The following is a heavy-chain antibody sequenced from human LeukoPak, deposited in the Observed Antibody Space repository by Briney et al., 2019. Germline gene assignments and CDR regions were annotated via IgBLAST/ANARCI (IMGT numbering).Heavy chain of an antibody. CDR3: ARVNSCSSTSCPYYYYYMDV. CDR1: GYSISSGYY. Sequence: PSETLSLTCTVSGYSISSGYYWGWIRQPPGKGLEWIGSIYHSGSTYYNPSLKSRVTISVDTSKNQFSLKLSSVTAADTAVYCCARVNSCSSTSCPYYYYYMDVWGKGTTVTVSS. J-gene: IGHJ6*03. D-gene: IGHD2-2*01. CDR2: IYHSGST. V-gene: IGHV4-38-2*02.